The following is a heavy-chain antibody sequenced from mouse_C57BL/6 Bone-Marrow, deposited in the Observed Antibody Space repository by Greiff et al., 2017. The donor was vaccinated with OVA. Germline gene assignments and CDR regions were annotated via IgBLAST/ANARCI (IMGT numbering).Heavy chain of an antibody. V-gene: IGHV5-4*01. CDR3: ARDGRLDY. CDR2: ISDGGSYT. CDR1: GFTFSSYA. J-gene: IGHJ2*01. Sequence: DVMLVESGGGLVKPGGSLKLSCAASGFTFSSYAMSWVRQTPEKRLEWVATISDGGSYTYYPDNVKGRFTISRDNAKNNLYLQMSHLKSEDTAMYYCARDGRLDYWGQGTTLKVSS.